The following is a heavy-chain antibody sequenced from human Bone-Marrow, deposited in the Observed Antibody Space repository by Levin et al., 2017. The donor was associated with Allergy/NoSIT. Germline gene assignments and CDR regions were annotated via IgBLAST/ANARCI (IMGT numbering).Heavy chain of an antibody. D-gene: IGHD4-17*01. CDR3: ARDLYGADDY. J-gene: IGHJ4*02. Sequence: GESLKISCAASGFTFSRYWMHWVRQAPGKGLEWVSRTNQDGSIKTYADSVRDRFTISRDNVKNTLYFQMNSLRAEDTAVYYCARDLYGADDYWGQGTLVTVSS. CDR2: TNQDGSIK. CDR1: GFTFSRYW. V-gene: IGHV3-74*01.